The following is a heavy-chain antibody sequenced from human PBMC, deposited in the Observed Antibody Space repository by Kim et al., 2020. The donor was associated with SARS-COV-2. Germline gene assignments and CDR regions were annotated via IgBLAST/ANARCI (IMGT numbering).Heavy chain of an antibody. Sequence: LKSRVTISGDTSKTQFSLKLSSVTAADTAVYYCARDYYDFWSGYYLEIDYWGQGTLVTVSS. J-gene: IGHJ4*02. D-gene: IGHD3-3*01. V-gene: IGHV4-39*01. CDR3: ARDYYDFWSGYYLEIDY.